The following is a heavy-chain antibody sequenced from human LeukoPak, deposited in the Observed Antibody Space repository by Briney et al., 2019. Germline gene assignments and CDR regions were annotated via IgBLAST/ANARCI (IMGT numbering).Heavy chain of an antibody. D-gene: IGHD3-16*02. CDR3: ARDLQYYESVWGTYRYTMNAFDI. Sequence: HPGGSLRLSCAVSGFTFSSYTINWVRQAPGKGLEWVSGINSDGSNTNYADSVKGRFTFSRDNAKTKLYLQMNSLRAEDTAVYYCARDLQYYESVWGTYRYTMNAFDIWGQGTMVTVSS. J-gene: IGHJ3*02. CDR2: INSDGSNT. CDR1: GFTFSSYT. V-gene: IGHV3-74*01.